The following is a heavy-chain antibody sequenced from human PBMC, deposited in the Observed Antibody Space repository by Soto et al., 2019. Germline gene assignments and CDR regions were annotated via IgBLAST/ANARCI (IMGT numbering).Heavy chain of an antibody. Sequence: GGSLRLSCAASGFTFSSYGMHWVRQAPVKGLEWVAVISYDGSNKYYADSVKGRFTISRDNSKNTLYLQMNSLRAEDTAVYYCAKDLLNLRYCSSTSCYKSYYYYYYGMDVWGQGTTVTVS. J-gene: IGHJ6*02. CDR3: AKDLLNLRYCSSTSCYKSYYYYYYGMDV. CDR1: GFTFSSYG. D-gene: IGHD2-2*01. V-gene: IGHV3-30*18. CDR2: ISYDGSNK.